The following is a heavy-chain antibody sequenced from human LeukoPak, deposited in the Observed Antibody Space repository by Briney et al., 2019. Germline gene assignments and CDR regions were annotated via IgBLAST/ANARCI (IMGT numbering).Heavy chain of an antibody. CDR3: ARHAEEMATIFTLEYWYFDL. CDR1: GGSISSYY. CDR2: IYYSGST. D-gene: IGHD5-24*01. V-gene: IGHV4-59*08. J-gene: IGHJ2*01. Sequence: PSETLSLTCTVSGGSISSYYWSWIRQPPGKGLEWIGYIYYSGSTNYNPSLKSRVTISVDTSKNQFSLKLSSVTAADTAVYYCARHAEEMATIFTLEYWYFDLWGRGTLVTVSS.